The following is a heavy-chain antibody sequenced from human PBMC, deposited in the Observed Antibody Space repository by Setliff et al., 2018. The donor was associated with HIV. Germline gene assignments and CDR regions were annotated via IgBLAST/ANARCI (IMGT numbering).Heavy chain of an antibody. CDR2: ISNYNGNT. D-gene: IGHD1-26*01. Sequence: ASVKVSCKTSDYTFTNYGIYWVRQAPGQGLEWMGWISNYNGNTNYAQKFHGRVTMTTDTFTRTAYMEMRGLTYDDTAVYYCARASGGNSVENGFDIWGQGTMVTVSS. CDR1: DYTFTNYG. J-gene: IGHJ3*02. CDR3: ARASGGNSVENGFDI. V-gene: IGHV1-18*01.